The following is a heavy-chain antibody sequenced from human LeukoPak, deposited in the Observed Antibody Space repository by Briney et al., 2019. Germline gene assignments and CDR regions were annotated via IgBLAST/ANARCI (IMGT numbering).Heavy chain of an antibody. CDR3: ARDQMGSGYYYFVDAFDI. D-gene: IGHD3-22*01. CDR2: ISGSGGST. CDR1: GFSLSSYA. J-gene: IGHJ3*02. Sequence: GGSLRLSCAASGFSLSSYAMSWVRQAPGKGLEWVSAISGSGGSTYYADSVKGRFTISRDNAKNSLYLQMNSLRAEDTAVYYCARDQMGSGYYYFVDAFDIWGQGTMVTVSS. V-gene: IGHV3-23*01.